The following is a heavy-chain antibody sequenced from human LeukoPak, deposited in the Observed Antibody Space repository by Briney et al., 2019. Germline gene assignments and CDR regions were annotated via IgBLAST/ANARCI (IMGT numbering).Heavy chain of an antibody. J-gene: IGHJ6*03. CDR3: AKDQVVVVPAAPDYYYYMDV. CDR2: INQDGSET. D-gene: IGHD2-2*01. Sequence: PGGSLRLSCAASGFIFNNYWMSWVRQAPGKGLEWVANINQDGSETNYVDSVKGRFTISRDNAKNSLYLQMSSLRVEDTAMYYCAKDQVVVVPAAPDYYYYMDVWGKGTTVTVSS. V-gene: IGHV3-7*01. CDR1: GFIFNNYW.